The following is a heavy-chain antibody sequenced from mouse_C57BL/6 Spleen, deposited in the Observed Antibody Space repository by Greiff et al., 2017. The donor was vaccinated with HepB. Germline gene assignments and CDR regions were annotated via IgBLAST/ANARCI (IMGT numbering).Heavy chain of an antibody. V-gene: IGHV1-52*01. CDR1: GYTFTSYW. CDR2: IDPSDSET. D-gene: IGHD1-3*01. CDR3: ARSRNLNVDY. Sequence: VQLQQPGAELVRPGSSVKLSCKASGYTFTSYWMHCVKQRPIQGLEWIGNIDPSDSETHYNQKFKDKATLTVDKSSSTAYMQLSSLTSEDSAVYYCARSRNLNVDYWGQGTTLTVSS. J-gene: IGHJ2*01.